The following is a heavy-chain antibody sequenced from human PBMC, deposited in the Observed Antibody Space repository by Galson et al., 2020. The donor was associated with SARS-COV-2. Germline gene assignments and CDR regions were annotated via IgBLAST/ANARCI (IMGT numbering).Heavy chain of an antibody. V-gene: IGHV3-33*01. CDR1: GFTFSSYG. J-gene: IGHJ4*02. CDR3: ARDALVATGIHFDC. D-gene: IGHD5-12*01. Sequence: GGSLRLSCAASGFTFSSYGMHWVRQAPGKGLEWLAVIWYDGTNKYYADSVKGRFTISRDNSKNTLYLQMNSLRAEDTAVYYCARDALVATGIHFDCWGQGTLVTVSS. CDR2: IWYDGTNK.